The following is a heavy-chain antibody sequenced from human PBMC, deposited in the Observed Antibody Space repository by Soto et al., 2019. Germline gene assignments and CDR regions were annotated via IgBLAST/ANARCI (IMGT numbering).Heavy chain of an antibody. D-gene: IGHD4-17*01. CDR3: ARGRDYGDQEYYYYMDV. Sequence: SETLSLTCAVYGGSFSGYYWSWIRQPPGKGLEWIGEINHSGSTNYNPSLKSRVTISVDTSKNQFSLKLSSVTAADTAVCYCARGRDYGDQEYYYYMDVWGKGTTVTVSS. V-gene: IGHV4-34*01. CDR1: GGSFSGYY. CDR2: INHSGST. J-gene: IGHJ6*03.